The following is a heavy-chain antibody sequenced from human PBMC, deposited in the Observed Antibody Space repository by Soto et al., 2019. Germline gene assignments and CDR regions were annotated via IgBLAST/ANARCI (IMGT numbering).Heavy chain of an antibody. Sequence: QVQLVESGGGVVQPGRSLRLSCAASGFTFSSYGMQWVRQSPGEGPEWVAIVANDGSNQYYAGSVKGRFTISRDNSKTTVFLEMDSLRPEDTAVYYCWRSSGGSSGYPPDYWGQGTLVTVSS. D-gene: IGHD6-13*01. CDR2: VANDGSNQ. V-gene: IGHV3-30*03. CDR3: WRSSGGSSGYPPDY. CDR1: GFTFSSYG. J-gene: IGHJ4*02.